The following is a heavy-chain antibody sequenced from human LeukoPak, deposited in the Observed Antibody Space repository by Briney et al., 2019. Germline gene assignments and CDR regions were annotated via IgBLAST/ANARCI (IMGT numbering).Heavy chain of an antibody. Sequence: ASVEVSCKASGYTFTTYGISWVRQAPGQGLEWMGWISTYNGNTNYAQKLQGRVTLTTDTSTSTAYMELRSLRSDDTAVYYCARVYPHNWFDPWGQGTLITVSS. J-gene: IGHJ5*02. CDR3: ARVYPHNWFDP. CDR1: GYTFTTYG. CDR2: ISTYNGNT. D-gene: IGHD3-16*02. V-gene: IGHV1-18*01.